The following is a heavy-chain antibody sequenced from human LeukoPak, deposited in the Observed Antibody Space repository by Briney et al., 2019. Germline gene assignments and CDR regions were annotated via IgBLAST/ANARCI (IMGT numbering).Heavy chain of an antibody. J-gene: IGHJ5*02. CDR1: GFTFSSYS. V-gene: IGHV3-21*01. Sequence: GGSLRLSCAASGFTFSSYSMNWVRQAPGKGLEWVSSISSSSSYIYYADSVKGRFTISRDNAKNSLYLQMNSLRAEDTAVYYCARDPSLGVTIFGVVTDYNWFDPWGQGTLVTVSS. CDR3: ARDPSLGVTIFGVVTDYNWFDP. CDR2: ISSSSSYI. D-gene: IGHD3-3*01.